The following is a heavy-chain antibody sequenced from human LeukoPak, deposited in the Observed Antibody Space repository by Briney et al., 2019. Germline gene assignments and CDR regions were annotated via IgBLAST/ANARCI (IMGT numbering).Heavy chain of an antibody. CDR1: GFTFSDPA. J-gene: IGHJ4*02. D-gene: IGHD6-13*01. Sequence: GGSLRLSCAASGFTFSDPAMTWVRQAPGKGLEWVSSISGSGGTAYHADSVKGRFTISRDNSKNTLYLQMNSLRAEDTAVYYCAKESYSTSWQLDSWGQGTLVTVSS. CDR2: ISGSGGTA. V-gene: IGHV3-23*01. CDR3: AKESYSTSWQLDS.